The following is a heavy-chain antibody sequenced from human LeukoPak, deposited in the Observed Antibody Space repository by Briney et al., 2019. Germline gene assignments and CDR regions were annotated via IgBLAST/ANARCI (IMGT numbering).Heavy chain of an antibody. V-gene: IGHV4-4*07. D-gene: IGHD3-10*01. CDR2: IHTSGNT. CDR3: ARFSGMVRGEDR. Sequence: SETLSLTCTVSGGSISSYYWSWIRQPAGKGLEWIGRIHTSGNTNYNPSLKSRVTMSVDTSKTQFSLKLSSVTAADTAVYYCARFSGMVRGEDRWGQGTMVTVSS. CDR1: GGSISSYY. J-gene: IGHJ3*01.